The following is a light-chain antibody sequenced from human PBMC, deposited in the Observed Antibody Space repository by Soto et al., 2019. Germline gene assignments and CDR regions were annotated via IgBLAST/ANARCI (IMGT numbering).Light chain of an antibody. J-gene: IGKJ4*01. Sequence: DIQMTQSPSSLSASVGDRVTITCRASQGISNYLAWYQQKPGKVPKLLIYAASTLQSGVPSRFSGSGSGTDFTFTISSLQPEDVATYYCQKYNSAPQVTFGGGTKVEIK. V-gene: IGKV1-27*01. CDR3: QKYNSAPQVT. CDR2: AAS. CDR1: QGISNY.